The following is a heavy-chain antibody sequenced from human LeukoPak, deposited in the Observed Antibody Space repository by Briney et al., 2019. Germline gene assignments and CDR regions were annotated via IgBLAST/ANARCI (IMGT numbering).Heavy chain of an antibody. Sequence: GGSLRLSCATSGFTLSSYEMTWVRQAPGKGLEWVSYISPWGSAIYTDSVKGRFTISTDNAKNSLFLQMNSLRAEDTAVYYCGRGGHCSGGTCYRFNAFDIWGQGTTVTVSS. V-gene: IGHV3-48*03. CDR2: ISPWGSAI. CDR1: GFTLSSYE. D-gene: IGHD2-15*01. CDR3: GRGGHCSGGTCYRFNAFDI. J-gene: IGHJ3*02.